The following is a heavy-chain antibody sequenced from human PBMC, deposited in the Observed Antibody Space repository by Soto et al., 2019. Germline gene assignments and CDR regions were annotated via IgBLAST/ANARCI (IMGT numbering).Heavy chain of an antibody. V-gene: IGHV3-15*07. D-gene: IGHD2-15*01. Sequence: EVQLVESAGGLVKPGGSLRLSCVASGFSFNEAWMNWVRQAPGEGLEWVGRIKTSAGGGATDYAAPVQGRFTISRDDSKYALYLHMNSLRTEATAIYYCTTGSVEGIWGQGTTVTVSS. CDR3: TTGSVEGI. J-gene: IGHJ6*02. CDR2: IKTSAGGGAT. CDR1: GFSFNEAW.